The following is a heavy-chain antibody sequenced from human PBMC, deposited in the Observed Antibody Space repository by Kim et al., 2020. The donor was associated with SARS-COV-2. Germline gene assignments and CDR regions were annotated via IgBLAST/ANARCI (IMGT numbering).Heavy chain of an antibody. J-gene: IGHJ3*02. CDR2: INWNGGST. V-gene: IGHV3-20*04. CDR3: ARGGSNWNYVGQSAFDI. Sequence: GGSLRLSCAASGFTFDDYGMSWVRQAPGKGLEWVSGINWNGGSTGYADSVKGRFTISRDNAKNSLYLQMNSLRAEDTALYYCARGGSNWNYVGQSAFDIWGQGTMVTVSS. CDR1: GFTFDDYG. D-gene: IGHD1-7*01.